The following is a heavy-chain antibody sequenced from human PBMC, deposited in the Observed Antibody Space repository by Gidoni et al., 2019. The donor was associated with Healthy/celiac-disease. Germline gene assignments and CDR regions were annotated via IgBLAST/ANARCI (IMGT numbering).Heavy chain of an antibody. D-gene: IGHD6-19*01. CDR3: ARMAVAGRGNWFDP. CDR1: GGPISSIPFY. V-gene: IGHV4-39*07. J-gene: IGHJ5*02. CDR2: IYSSGRT. Sequence: LQLQESGPGLVKPSETLSRTCTVHGGPISSIPFYWGWIRQPPGKGLEWIGSIYSSGRTYYNPSLKSRVTISVDTSKNQFSLKLSSVPAADTAVYYCARMAVAGRGNWFDPWGQGTLVTVSS.